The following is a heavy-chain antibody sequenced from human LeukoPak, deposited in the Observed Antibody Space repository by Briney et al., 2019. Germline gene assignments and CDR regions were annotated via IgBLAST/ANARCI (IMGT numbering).Heavy chain of an antibody. CDR2: INHSGST. D-gene: IGHD5-18*01. J-gene: IGHJ4*02. Sequence: SETLSLTCAVYGGSFSGYYWSWIRQPPGKGLEWIGEINHSGSTNYNLSLKSRVTISVDTSKNQFSLKLSSVTAADTAVYYCAIRGYSYGYLSYWGQGTLVTVSS. CDR3: AIRGYSYGYLSY. CDR1: GGSFSGYY. V-gene: IGHV4-34*01.